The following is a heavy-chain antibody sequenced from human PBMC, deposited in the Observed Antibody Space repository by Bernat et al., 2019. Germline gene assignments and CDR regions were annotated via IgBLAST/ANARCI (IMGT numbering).Heavy chain of an antibody. CDR3: ARRAGGYDFLDY. J-gene: IGHJ4*02. Sequence: QLQLQESGPGLVKPSETLSLTCSVSGGPISGGNSYWDWIRQPPGKGLEWIGSIYYGGNTYHNSSLKSRVTISVDTSKSQFSLKLSSVTAADTAVYYCARRAGGYDFLDYWGQGTRVTVSS. D-gene: IGHD5-12*01. V-gene: IGHV4-39*01. CDR2: IYYGGNT. CDR1: GGPISGGNSY.